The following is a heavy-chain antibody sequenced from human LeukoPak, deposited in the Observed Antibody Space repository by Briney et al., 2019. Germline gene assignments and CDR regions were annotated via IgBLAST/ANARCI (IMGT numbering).Heavy chain of an antibody. D-gene: IGHD3-22*01. CDR1: GYTFTGYY. J-gene: IGHJ4*02. CDR3: ARDPGSYYDSSGTEY. CDR2: INPNSGGT. V-gene: IGHV1-2*02. Sequence: APVKVSCKASGYTFTGYYMHWVRQAPGQGLEWMGWINPNSGGTNYAQKFQGRVTMTGDTSISTAYMELSRLRSDDTAVYYCARDPGSYYDSSGTEYWGQGTLVTVSS.